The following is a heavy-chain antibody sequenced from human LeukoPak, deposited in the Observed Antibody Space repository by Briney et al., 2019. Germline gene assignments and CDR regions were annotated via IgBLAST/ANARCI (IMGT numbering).Heavy chain of an antibody. V-gene: IGHV3-21*01. J-gene: IGHJ4*02. CDR3: ARSDEAAFWSGYYFDY. D-gene: IGHD3-3*01. CDR2: ISSSSSFM. CDR1: GFTFSNYR. Sequence: GGSQRLSCVASGFTFSNYRMNWVRQAPGQGLEWVSSISSSSSFMYSADSVKGRFTISRDNAKNSLYLQMNSLRAEDTAVYYCARSDEAAFWSGYYFDYWGQGTLVTVSS.